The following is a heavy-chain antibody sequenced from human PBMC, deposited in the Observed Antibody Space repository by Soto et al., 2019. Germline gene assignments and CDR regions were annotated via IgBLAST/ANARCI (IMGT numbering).Heavy chain of an antibody. D-gene: IGHD6-6*01. CDR2: ISYDGSNK. J-gene: IGHJ4*02. CDR1: GFTFSSYD. Sequence: QVQLVESGGGVVQPGRSLRLSCAASGFTFSSYDMHWVRQAPGKGLEWVAVISYDGSNKYYADSVKGRFTISRDNSKNTLYLQMNSLRAEDTAVYYCAKDLGIEYSSSPGGYWGQGTLVTVSS. V-gene: IGHV3-30*18. CDR3: AKDLGIEYSSSPGGY.